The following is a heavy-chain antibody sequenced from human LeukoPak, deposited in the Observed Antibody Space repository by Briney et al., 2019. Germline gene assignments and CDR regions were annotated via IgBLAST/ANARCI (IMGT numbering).Heavy chain of an antibody. CDR2: IDVGSYA. CDR1: GFTFSSYG. CDR3: ATEGIVGGGAHFDY. Sequence: GGSLRLSCAASGFTFSSYGINWVRQAPGKGLEWVSSIDVGSYAYYANSVKGRFIISRDNAKNSLYLQMNSLRVEDTAVYYCATEGIVGGGAHFDYWGQGTLVIVSS. J-gene: IGHJ4*02. V-gene: IGHV3-21*01. D-gene: IGHD1-26*01.